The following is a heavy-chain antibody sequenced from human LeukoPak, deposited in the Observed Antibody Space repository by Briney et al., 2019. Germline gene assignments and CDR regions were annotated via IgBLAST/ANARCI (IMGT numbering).Heavy chain of an antibody. Sequence: SETLSLTCTVSGGSISSSSYYRGWIRQPPGKGLEWIGSVYYTGASYYNPSLKSRVTISIDTSKKHFSLKLTSVTAADTAVYYCARGAPPQNWGQGTLVTVSS. J-gene: IGHJ4*02. CDR3: ARGAPPQN. CDR2: VYYTGAS. V-gene: IGHV4-39*07. CDR1: GGSISSSSYY.